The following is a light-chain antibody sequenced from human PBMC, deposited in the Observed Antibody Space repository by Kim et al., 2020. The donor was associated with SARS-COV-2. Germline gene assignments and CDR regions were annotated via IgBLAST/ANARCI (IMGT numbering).Light chain of an antibody. CDR1: QGISSA. J-gene: IGKJ4*01. Sequence: AIQLTQSPSSPSASVGDRVTITCRASQGISSALAWYQQKPGKAPKLLIYDASSLESGVPSRFSGSGSGTDFTLTISSLQPEDFATYYCQQFNSYPTFGGGTKVDIK. CDR2: DAS. V-gene: IGKV1-13*02. CDR3: QQFNSYPT.